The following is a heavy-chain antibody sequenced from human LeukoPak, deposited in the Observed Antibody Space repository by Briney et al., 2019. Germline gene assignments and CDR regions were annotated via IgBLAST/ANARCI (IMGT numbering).Heavy chain of an antibody. J-gene: IGHJ4*02. CDR3: ARDHGGNSVQDY. Sequence: ASVKVSCKASGYTFTGYYMHWERQAPGQGLEWMGWINPNSGGTNYAQKFQGRVTMTRDTSISTAYKELSRLRSDDTAVYYCARDHGGNSVQDYWGQGTLVTVSS. CDR2: INPNSGGT. D-gene: IGHD4-23*01. CDR1: GYTFTGYY. V-gene: IGHV1-2*02.